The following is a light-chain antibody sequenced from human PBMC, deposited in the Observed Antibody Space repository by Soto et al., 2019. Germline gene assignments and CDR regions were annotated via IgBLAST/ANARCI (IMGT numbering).Light chain of an antibody. J-gene: IGKJ1*01. CDR3: QHYNSYSEA. CDR1: QTISSW. V-gene: IGKV1-5*03. CDR2: KAS. Sequence: DIQMTQSPSTLSGSVGDRVTITCRASQTISSWVAWYQQKPGKAPKLLIYKASTLKSGVPSRFSGSESGTEFTLTISSLQPDDFATYYCQHYNSYSEAFGQGTKVELK.